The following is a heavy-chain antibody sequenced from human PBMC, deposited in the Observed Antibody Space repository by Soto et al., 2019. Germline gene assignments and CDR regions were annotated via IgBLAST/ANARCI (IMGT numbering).Heavy chain of an antibody. CDR2: IPQEGGDG. Sequence: EVQVVESGGDLVKPGGSLRLSCASSGFTFSTYTMNWVRQAPGKGLEWVAKIPQEGGDGHYLDSVKGRFIISRDNAKNSLYLQMNSLRGEDTAVYYCARDQLILPAHDFFYGSDVWGQGATVTVSS. CDR3: ARDQLILPAHDFFYGSDV. V-gene: IGHV3-7*03. CDR1: GFTFSTYT. J-gene: IGHJ6*02. D-gene: IGHD2-15*01.